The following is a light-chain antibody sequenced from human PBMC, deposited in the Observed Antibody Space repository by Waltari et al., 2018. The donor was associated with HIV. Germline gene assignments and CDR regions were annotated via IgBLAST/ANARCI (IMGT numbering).Light chain of an antibody. CDR3: CSCPRSGIRYV. V-gene: IGLV2-23*02. Sequence: QSALPQPRSVSGSPGQSVTISCTGPSSDVGSDDIVSWYQQHPGEAPKLIIYEVTKRPSGVSNRFSGSKSGNTASLTISGLQAEDEADYYCCSCPRSGIRYVFGTGTKVTVL. CDR2: EVT. J-gene: IGLJ1*01. CDR1: SSDVGSDDI.